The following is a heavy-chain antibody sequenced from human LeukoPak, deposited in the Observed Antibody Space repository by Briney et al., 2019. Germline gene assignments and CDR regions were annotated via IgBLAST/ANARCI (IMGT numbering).Heavy chain of an antibody. CDR3: ARARTFDY. Sequence: GRSLRLSCTASGFTFSSYAMNWVRQAPGKGLEWVAVISYDGSNKYYAYSVKGRFTISRDNSKNTLYLHMNSLRAEDTAVYYCARARTFDYWGQGTLVTVSS. CDR2: ISYDGSNK. V-gene: IGHV3-30*04. CDR1: GFTFSSYA. J-gene: IGHJ4*02.